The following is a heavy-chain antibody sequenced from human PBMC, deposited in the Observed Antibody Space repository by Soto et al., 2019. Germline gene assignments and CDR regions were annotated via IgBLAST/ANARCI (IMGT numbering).Heavy chain of an antibody. D-gene: IGHD3-10*01. CDR1: GGSISSYY. V-gene: IGHV4-59*01. CDR2: IYYSGST. J-gene: IGHJ3*02. CDR3: ARVWGGAFDI. Sequence: QVQLQESGPGLVKPSETLSLTCTVSGGSISSYYWSWIRQPPGKGLEWIGYIYYSGSTNYNPSLQSRVTTSVDTSKNPFSLKLSSVTAADTAVYYCARVWGGAFDIWGQGTMVTVSS.